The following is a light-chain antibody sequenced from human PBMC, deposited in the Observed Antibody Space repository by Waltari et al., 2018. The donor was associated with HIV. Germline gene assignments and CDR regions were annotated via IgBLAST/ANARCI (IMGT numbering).Light chain of an antibody. CDR1: SSDIGGYNS. CDR3: ASYTSSNVV. V-gene: IGLV2-14*01. CDR2: EVS. Sequence: QSALTQPASVSGSPGQSITLSCTGISSDIGGYNSVSWYQQHPGKAPKLMIYEVSGRPSGVSFRCSGSKAGNTASLTISGLQAEDEGDYYCASYTSSNVVFGGGTKLTVL. J-gene: IGLJ3*02.